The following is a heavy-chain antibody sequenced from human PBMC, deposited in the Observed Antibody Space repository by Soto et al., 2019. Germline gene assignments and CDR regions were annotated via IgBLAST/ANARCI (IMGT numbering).Heavy chain of an antibody. D-gene: IGHD3-3*01. J-gene: IGHJ6*02. CDR1: GFTFSDYY. CDR2: ISSSGSYT. Sequence: PGGSLRLSCAASGFTFSDYYMSWIRQAPGKGLEWVSYISSSGSYTNYADSVKGRFTISRDNAKNSLYLQMNSLRAEDTAVYYCAREVALRFLERFPPYGMAVWVQGTTVTVSS. V-gene: IGHV3-11*06. CDR3: AREVALRFLERFPPYGMAV.